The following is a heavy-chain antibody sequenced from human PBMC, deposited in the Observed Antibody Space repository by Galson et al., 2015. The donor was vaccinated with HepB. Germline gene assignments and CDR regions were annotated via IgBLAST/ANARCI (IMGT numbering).Heavy chain of an antibody. V-gene: IGHV3-30-3*01. CDR1: GFTFSSYA. CDR3: ARGAVDGDTVHDAFDI. Sequence: SLRLSCAASGFTFSSYAMHWVRQAPGKGLEWVAVISYDGSNKYYADSVKGRFTISRDNSKNTLYLQMNSLRAEDTAVYYCARGAVDGDTVHDAFDIWGQGTMVTVSS. J-gene: IGHJ3*02. D-gene: IGHD5-18*01. CDR2: ISYDGSNK.